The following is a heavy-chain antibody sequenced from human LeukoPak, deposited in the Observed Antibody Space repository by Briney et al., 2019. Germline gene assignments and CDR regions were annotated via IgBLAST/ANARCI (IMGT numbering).Heavy chain of an antibody. CDR1: GFTFSDYY. V-gene: IGHV3-23*01. Sequence: PGGSLRLSCAASGFTFSDYYMSWVRQAPGKGLEWVSAINTGGDGTFYADSVQGRFTIPRDNSMNTQFLQMNRLRAEDTAVFYCATFGSGSRRTNSFDYWGQGTLVIVSS. CDR3: ATFGSGSRRTNSFDY. J-gene: IGHJ4*02. CDR2: INTGGDGT. D-gene: IGHD3-10*01.